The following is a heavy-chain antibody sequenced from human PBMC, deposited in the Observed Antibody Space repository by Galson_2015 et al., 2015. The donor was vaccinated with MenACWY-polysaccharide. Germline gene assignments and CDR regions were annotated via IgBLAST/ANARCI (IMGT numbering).Heavy chain of an antibody. J-gene: IGHJ6*02. CDR3: ARVERGLNGSGRRDEFYYYGLDV. Sequence: SLRLSCAASGFTFSSYSMNWVRQAPGKGLEWVSSISSSSSYIYYADSVKGRFTISRDNAKNSLYLQMNSLRAEDTAVYYCARVERGLNGSGRRDEFYYYGLDVWGQGTTVSVSS. CDR1: GFTFSSYS. CDR2: ISSSSSYI. D-gene: IGHD3-10*01. V-gene: IGHV3-21*01.